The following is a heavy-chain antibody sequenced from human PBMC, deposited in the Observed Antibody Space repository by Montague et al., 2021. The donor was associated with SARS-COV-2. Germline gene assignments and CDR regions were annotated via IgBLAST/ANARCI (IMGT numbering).Heavy chain of an antibody. V-gene: IGHV3-23*05. CDR2: IYSSGSRS. D-gene: IGHD2-21*01. Sequence: SLRLSCAASEFAFSSYAMSWVRQAPGKGLEWVSAIYSSGSRSFYAASVKRRFTISRDTYKKTLYLQMNSLGDEDTAVYYCARSACGVTDDFDIWGQGTMVTVSS. CDR3: ARSACGVTDDFDI. J-gene: IGHJ3*02. CDR1: EFAFSSYA.